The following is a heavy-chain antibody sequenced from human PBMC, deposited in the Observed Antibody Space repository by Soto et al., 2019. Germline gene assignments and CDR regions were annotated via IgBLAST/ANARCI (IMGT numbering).Heavy chain of an antibody. J-gene: IGHJ1*01. CDR1: GFTFSSYA. Sequence: GGSLRLSCAASGFTFSSYAMTWVRQAPGKGLEWASGISGSGGSTYYADSVKGRFTISRDNSKNTLFLQVNSLRAEDTAVYYCATTPQWELPTFMVYWGQGTLVTVSS. D-gene: IGHD1-26*01. CDR3: ATTPQWELPTFMVY. CDR2: ISGSGGST. V-gene: IGHV3-23*01.